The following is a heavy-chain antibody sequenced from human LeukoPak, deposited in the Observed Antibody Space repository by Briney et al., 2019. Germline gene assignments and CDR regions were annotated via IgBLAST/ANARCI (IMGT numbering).Heavy chain of an antibody. Sequence: PSETLSLTCGVSGYSITSGYYRAWIRQPPGKGLEWIGNIYHSGSTYYNPSLKSRVTISVDTSKNQFSLKLSSVTAADTAVYYCARRYSNYFFDYWGQGTLVTVSS. CDR2: IYHSGST. CDR1: GYSITSGYY. J-gene: IGHJ4*02. D-gene: IGHD4-11*01. V-gene: IGHV4-38-2*01. CDR3: ARRYSNYFFDY.